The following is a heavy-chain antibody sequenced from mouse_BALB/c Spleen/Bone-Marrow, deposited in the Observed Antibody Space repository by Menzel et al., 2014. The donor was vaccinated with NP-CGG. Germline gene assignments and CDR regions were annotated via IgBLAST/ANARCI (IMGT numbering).Heavy chain of an antibody. CDR1: GYTFTSYW. V-gene: IGHV1-69*02. Sequence: QVQLKDSGAELVKPGAPVKLSCKTSGYTFTSYWMSWVKQRPGRGLEWIGRIDPSDSETHYNQKFKDKATLTVDKSSSTAYIQLSSLTSEDSAVYYCARDYGYYFDYWGQGTTLTVSP. J-gene: IGHJ2*01. D-gene: IGHD1-2*01. CDR2: IDPSDSET. CDR3: ARDYGYYFDY.